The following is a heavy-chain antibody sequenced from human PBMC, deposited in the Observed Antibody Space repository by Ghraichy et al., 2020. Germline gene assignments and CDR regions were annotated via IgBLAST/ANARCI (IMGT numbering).Heavy chain of an antibody. Sequence: GESLNISCVDSEFSFSTHWMSWVRQAPGRGLECVAYVSPDGSEKYYVDSVKGRFTISRDNAKNSLYLQMNSLRAEDTAVYFCARDLRGGTSYWGQGLLVTVSS. CDR3: ARDLRGGTSY. CDR2: VSPDGSEK. D-gene: IGHD1-26*01. CDR1: EFSFSTHW. V-gene: IGHV3-7*03. J-gene: IGHJ4*02.